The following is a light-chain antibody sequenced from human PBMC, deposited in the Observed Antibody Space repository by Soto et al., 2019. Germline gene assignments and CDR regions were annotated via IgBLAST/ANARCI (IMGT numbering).Light chain of an antibody. Sequence: EIVLTQSPATLSLSPGERATLSCRASQSVSSYLAWYQQKPGPAPRLLIYGASNRATGIPARFSGSGSGSAFTLTISRLSPEDFAVYYCQKRSNWPFTFGGGTKVEIK. CDR2: GAS. J-gene: IGKJ4*01. V-gene: IGKV3-11*01. CDR1: QSVSSY. CDR3: QKRSNWPFT.